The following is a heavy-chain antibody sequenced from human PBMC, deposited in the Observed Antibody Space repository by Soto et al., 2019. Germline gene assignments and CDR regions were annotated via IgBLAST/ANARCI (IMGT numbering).Heavy chain of an antibody. Sequence: PGGSLRLSCAASGFTFSSYAMHWVRQAPGKGLEWVAVISYDGSNKYYADSVKGRFTISRDNSKNTLYLQMNSLRAEDTAVYYCARDAPDSSGWYLDYWGQGTRVTVSS. CDR1: GFTFSSYA. CDR2: ISYDGSNK. V-gene: IGHV3-30-3*01. D-gene: IGHD6-19*01. CDR3: ARDAPDSSGWYLDY. J-gene: IGHJ4*02.